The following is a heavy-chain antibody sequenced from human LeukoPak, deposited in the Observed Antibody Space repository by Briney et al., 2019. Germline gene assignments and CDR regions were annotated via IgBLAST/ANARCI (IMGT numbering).Heavy chain of an antibody. CDR2: IYYSGST. CDR1: GGSISSYY. V-gene: IGHV4-59*01. J-gene: IGHJ6*03. D-gene: IGHD5-12*01. Sequence: SETLSLTCTVSGGSISSYYWSWIRQPPGKGLEWIGYIYYSGSTNYNPPLKSRVTISVDTSKNQFSLKLSSVTAADTAVYYCARSFSGYDLAYYYYMDVWAKGPRSPSP. CDR3: ARSFSGYDLAYYYYMDV.